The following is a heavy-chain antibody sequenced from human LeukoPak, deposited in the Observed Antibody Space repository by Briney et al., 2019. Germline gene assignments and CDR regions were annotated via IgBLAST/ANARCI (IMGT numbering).Heavy chain of an antibody. V-gene: IGHV3-48*04. Sequence: GGSLRLSCAASGFTFSSYWMSWVRQAPGKGLEWVSYISSSGSTIYYADSVKGRFTISRDNAKNSLYLQMNSLRAEDTAVYYCVRVVVIRPPDYMDVWGKGTTVTVSS. CDR2: ISSSGSTI. J-gene: IGHJ6*03. D-gene: IGHD3-3*01. CDR3: VRVVVIRPPDYMDV. CDR1: GFTFSSYW.